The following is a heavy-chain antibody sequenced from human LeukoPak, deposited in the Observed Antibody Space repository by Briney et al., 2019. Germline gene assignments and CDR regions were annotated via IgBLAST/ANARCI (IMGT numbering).Heavy chain of an antibody. CDR1: GASISSCSYY. V-gene: IGHV4-39*01. J-gene: IGHJ4*02. CDR3: TSPYFDY. CDR2: IYYSGST. Sequence: SETLSLTCTVSGASISSCSYYWGWIRQPPGKGLEWIGSIYYSGSTYYNPSLQSRVTISIDPSKTLFSLKLRSVTAADTAVYCCTSPYFDYWGQGTLVTVSS.